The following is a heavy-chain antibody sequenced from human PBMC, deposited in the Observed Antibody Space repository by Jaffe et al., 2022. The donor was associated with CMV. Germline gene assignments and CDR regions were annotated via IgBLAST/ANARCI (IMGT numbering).Heavy chain of an antibody. J-gene: IGHJ6*03. CDR3: ARGVQLERLGYYYYYMDV. D-gene: IGHD1-1*01. V-gene: IGHV1-2*04. CDR2: INPNSGGT. CDR1: GYTFTGYY. Sequence: QVQLVQSGAEVKKPGASVKVSCKASGYTFTGYYMHWVRQAPGQGLEWMGWINPNSGGTNYAQKFQGWVTMTRDTSISTAYMELSRLRSDDTAVYYCARGVQLERLGYYYYYMDVWGKGTTVTVSS.